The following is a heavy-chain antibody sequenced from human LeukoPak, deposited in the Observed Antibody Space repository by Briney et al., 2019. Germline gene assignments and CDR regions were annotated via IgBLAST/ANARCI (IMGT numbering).Heavy chain of an antibody. CDR3: ARVEPGSYYNPFDY. V-gene: IGHV4-34*01. D-gene: IGHD3-10*01. CDR1: GGSFSGYY. CDR2: INHSGST. J-gene: IGHJ4*02. Sequence: SETLSLTCAVYGGSFSGYYWSWIRQPPGKGLEWIGEINHSGSTNYNPSLKSRVTISVDTSKNQFSLKLSSVTAADTAVYYCARVEPGSYYNPFDYWGQGTLVTVSS.